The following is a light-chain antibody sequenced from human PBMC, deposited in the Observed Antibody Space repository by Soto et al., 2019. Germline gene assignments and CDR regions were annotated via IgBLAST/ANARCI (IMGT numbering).Light chain of an antibody. Sequence: QSVLTQPPSVSGAPGQRVTISCTGSSSNIGAGYDVHWYQQLPGTAPKLLIYGNSHRPSGVPDRFSGSKSGTSTSLAITGLQAEDEADYYCQSYDSSLSAHVVFGGGTKLTVL. CDR3: QSYDSSLSAHVV. CDR2: GNS. CDR1: SSNIGAGYD. J-gene: IGLJ2*01. V-gene: IGLV1-40*01.